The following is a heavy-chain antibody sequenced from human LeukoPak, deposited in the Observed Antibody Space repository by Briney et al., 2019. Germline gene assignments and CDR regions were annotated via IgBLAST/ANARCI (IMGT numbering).Heavy chain of an antibody. V-gene: IGHV4-39*01. CDR2: IYYSGST. Sequence: SETLSLTCTVSGGSISSSSYYWGWIRQPPGKGLEWIGSIYYSGSTCYNPSLKSRVTISVDTSKNQFSLKLSSVTAADTAVYYCARHVGGYYDSSGQKTYYFDYWGQGTLVTVSS. J-gene: IGHJ4*02. D-gene: IGHD3-22*01. CDR1: GGSISSSSYY. CDR3: ARHVGGYYDSSGQKTYYFDY.